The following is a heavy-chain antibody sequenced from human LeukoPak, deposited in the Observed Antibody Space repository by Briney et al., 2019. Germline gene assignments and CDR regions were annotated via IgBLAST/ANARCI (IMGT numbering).Heavy chain of an antibody. J-gene: IGHJ1*01. CDR2: IKSDGST. CDR1: GFTFSTYW. CDR3: ARAPSEIGGYYPEYFRH. D-gene: IGHD3-3*01. Sequence: GGSLGLSCAASGFTFSTYWMHWVRHAPGKGLVWVSRIKSDGSTNYADSVKGRFTISRDNAKNTLSLQMDSLRPEDTGVYYCARAPSEIGGYYPEYFRHWGQGTLVTVSS. V-gene: IGHV3-74*01.